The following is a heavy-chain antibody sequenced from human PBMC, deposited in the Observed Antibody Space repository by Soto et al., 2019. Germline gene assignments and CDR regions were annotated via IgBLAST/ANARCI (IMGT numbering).Heavy chain of an antibody. Sequence: QVQVQESGPGLVKPSGTLSLTCVVSGDSIKNNWWSWVRQPPGKGLEWIGENYQTGTINYNPSLRSRVTISVDKSKNQLSLKVDSVTAADTAVYYCVRGNDNNDFWNKWSLEPLGQGTLVTVSS. D-gene: IGHD3-3*01. V-gene: IGHV4-4*02. J-gene: IGHJ5*02. CDR1: GDSIKNNW. CDR2: NYQTGTI. CDR3: VRGNDNNDFWNKWSLEP.